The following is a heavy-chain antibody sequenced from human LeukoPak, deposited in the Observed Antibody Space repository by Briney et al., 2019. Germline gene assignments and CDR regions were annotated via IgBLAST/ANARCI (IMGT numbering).Heavy chain of an antibody. J-gene: IGHJ3*02. Sequence: GGSLRLSCAASGFTFSNYWMSWVRQAPGKGLEWVANIKQDGSEKYYVDSEKGRFTTSRDNARNSLHLQMNSLRAEDTAVYYCSRWGTYSSSWLGAFDMWGQGTMVTVSS. CDR2: IKQDGSEK. V-gene: IGHV3-7*05. D-gene: IGHD6-13*01. CDR3: SRWGTYSSSWLGAFDM. CDR1: GFTFSNYW.